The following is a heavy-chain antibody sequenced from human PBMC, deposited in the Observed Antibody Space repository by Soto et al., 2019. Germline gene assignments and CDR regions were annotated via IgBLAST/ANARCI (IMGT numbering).Heavy chain of an antibody. D-gene: IGHD1-26*01. Sequence: QVLLQASGPGLVKTSETLSLTCIVSNVFIKSSYWNWNRQSPVKGLEWIGFVYYTGTTKYNPSLKGRVTISVDTSNNEFYLKLTSVTTADTAFYFCARDFAGRGPFDPLGQGTLVTVSS. CDR1: NVFIKSSY. V-gene: IGHV4-59*01. CDR3: ARDFAGRGPFDP. CDR2: VYYTGTT. J-gene: IGHJ5*02.